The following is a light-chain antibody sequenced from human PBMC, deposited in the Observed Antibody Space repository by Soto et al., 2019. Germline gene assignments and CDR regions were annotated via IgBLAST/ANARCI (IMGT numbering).Light chain of an antibody. Sequence: EIVLTQSRDTLSLSPGESATLSCRASQSVSSNLAWHQQKPGQAPRILMYDASTRATGISARFSGSGSGTEFTLTISSLQSEDFAVYYCQQYHNWPITFGQGTRLEIK. CDR1: QSVSSN. V-gene: IGKV3-15*01. CDR2: DAS. J-gene: IGKJ5*01. CDR3: QQYHNWPIT.